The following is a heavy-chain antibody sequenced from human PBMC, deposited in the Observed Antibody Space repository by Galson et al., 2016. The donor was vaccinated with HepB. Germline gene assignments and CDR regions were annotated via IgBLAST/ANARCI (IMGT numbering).Heavy chain of an antibody. CDR3: SRDYGRLGLDV. D-gene: IGHD3-16*01. J-gene: IGHJ6*02. CDR2: IYPGDSDT. CDR1: AYGFTDYW. V-gene: IGHV5-51*01. Sequence: QSGAEVKKLGNSLRISCKGSAYGFTDYWIGWVRQMPGKGLEWMGSIYPGDSDTRYNPSFQGQVTISADKSVNTVYLQWSSLKASDTAMYYWSRDYGRLGLDVWGQGTTVTISS.